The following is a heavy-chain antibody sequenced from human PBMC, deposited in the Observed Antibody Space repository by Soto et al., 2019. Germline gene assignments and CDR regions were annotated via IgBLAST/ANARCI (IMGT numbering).Heavy chain of an antibody. CDR2: IYYTGST. J-gene: IGHJ4*02. CDR3: ARLERDSNYLDY. V-gene: IGHV4-61*01. CDR1: GDSVSSGSFY. D-gene: IGHD1-1*01. Sequence: SETLSLTCTVSGDSVSSGSFYWNWIPQPPGKGLEWIGYIYYTGSTNYNASLKSRVTISVDTSRHQFSLRLSSVNAADTAVYYCARLERDSNYLDYWGQGTLVTVSS.